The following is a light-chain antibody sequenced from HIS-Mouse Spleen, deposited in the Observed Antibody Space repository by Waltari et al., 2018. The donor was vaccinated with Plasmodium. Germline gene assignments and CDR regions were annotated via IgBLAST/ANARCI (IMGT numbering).Light chain of an antibody. V-gene: IGLV2-14*03. J-gene: IGLJ2*01. Sequence: QSALTQPASVSGSPGQSITISCPGTSSDVGGYNYVSWYQQHPGKAPKLMIYDVSNLPSGVSNRFSGSKSGNTASLTISGLQAEDEADYYCSSYTSSSTLVFGGGTKLTVL. CDR2: DVS. CDR3: SSYTSSSTLV. CDR1: SSDVGGYNY.